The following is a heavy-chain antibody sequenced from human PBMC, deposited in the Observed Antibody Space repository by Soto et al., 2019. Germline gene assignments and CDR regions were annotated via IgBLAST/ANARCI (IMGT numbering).Heavy chain of an antibody. J-gene: IGHJ4*02. Sequence: QITLKESGPTLVKPKQTLTLTCTFSGFSFTTSGVNVGWIRQPPGKALEWLALIFWNDDKRYSPSLKSRLTITKDTSKNQVVLTMTNMDPVDTATYYCARGYTYDFDYWGQGTLVTVSS. CDR3: ARGYTYDFDY. D-gene: IGHD4-17*01. CDR1: GFSFTTSGVN. CDR2: IFWNDDK. V-gene: IGHV2-5*01.